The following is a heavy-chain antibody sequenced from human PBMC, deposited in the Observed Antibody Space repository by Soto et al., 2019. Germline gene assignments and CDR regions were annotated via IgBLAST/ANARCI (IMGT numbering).Heavy chain of an antibody. CDR1: GLTFSDYA. CDR3: TKDRDRGGDNSPPFDY. J-gene: IGHJ4*01. Sequence: EVQLLESGGGLVQSGGSLRLSCAASGLTFSDYAMSWVRQAPGQGLEWVSAISGSGDRTYYADSVKGRFTISRDNXKXXLNLQMNSLRAEDTAVYYCTKDRDRGGDNSPPFDYWGPGTLATVSS. V-gene: IGHV3-23*01. D-gene: IGHD4-17*01. CDR2: ISGSGDRT.